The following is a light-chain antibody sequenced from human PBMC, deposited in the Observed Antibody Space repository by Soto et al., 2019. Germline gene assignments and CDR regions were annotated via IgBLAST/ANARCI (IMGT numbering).Light chain of an antibody. V-gene: IGLV2-14*03. J-gene: IGLJ3*02. CDR3: SSYTNRNTMV. Sequence: QSVLTQPASVSGSPGQSITIFCTGTSSDIGGYNYVSWYQQRPGKPPKLMIYDVTNRPSGVSNRFSGPKSGSTASLTISGLQAEDEGDYYCSSYTNRNTMVFGGGTKVTVL. CDR1: SSDIGGYNY. CDR2: DVT.